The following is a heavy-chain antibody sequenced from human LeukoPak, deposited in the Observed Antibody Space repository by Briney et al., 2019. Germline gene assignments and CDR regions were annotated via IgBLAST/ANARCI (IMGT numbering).Heavy chain of an antibody. Sequence: PGGSLRLSCAASGFTFNNYNMNWVRQAPGKGLEWVSSITSSSTYIYYADSVKGRFTISRDNAENSLYLQMNSLRDEDTAVYYCARGGEVAAPYNWFDPWGQGTLVTVSS. D-gene: IGHD2-15*01. CDR2: ITSSSTYI. J-gene: IGHJ5*02. CDR3: ARGGEVAAPYNWFDP. V-gene: IGHV3-21*01. CDR1: GFTFNNYN.